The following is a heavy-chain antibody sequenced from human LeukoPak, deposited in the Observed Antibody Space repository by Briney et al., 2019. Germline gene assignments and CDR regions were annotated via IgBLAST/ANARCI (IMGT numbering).Heavy chain of an antibody. CDR3: AKGLGVSVVVPAAMGRFGFDY. CDR2: ISSSSSSI. V-gene: IGHV3-21*01. CDR1: GFTFSSYA. D-gene: IGHD2-2*01. Sequence: PGGSLRLSCAASGFTFSSYAKSWVRQAPGKGLEWVSFISSSSSSINYADSVKGRFTISRDNAKNSLYLQMNSLRAEDTAVYYCAKGLGVSVVVPAAMGRFGFDYWGQGTLVTVSS. J-gene: IGHJ4*02.